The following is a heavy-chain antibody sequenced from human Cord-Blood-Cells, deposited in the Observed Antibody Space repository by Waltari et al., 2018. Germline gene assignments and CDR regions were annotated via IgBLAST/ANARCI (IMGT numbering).Heavy chain of an antibody. J-gene: IGHJ2*01. CDR2: IYTSGST. CDR1: GGSISSGSYY. CDR3: ARDITGAYWYFDL. V-gene: IGHV4-61*09. D-gene: IGHD1-20*01. Sequence: QVQLQESGPGLVKPSQTLSHTCTVSGGSISSGSYYWSWIRQPAGKGLEWIGYIYTSGSTNYNPSLKSRVTISVDTSKNQFSLKLSSVTAADTAVYYCARDITGAYWYFDLWGRGTLVTVSS.